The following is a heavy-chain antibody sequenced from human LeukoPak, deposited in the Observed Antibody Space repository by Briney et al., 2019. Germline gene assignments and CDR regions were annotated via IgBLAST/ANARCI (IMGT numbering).Heavy chain of an antibody. J-gene: IGHJ3*02. CDR3: ASPVNDAFDI. D-gene: IGHD4-17*01. CDR2: ISSDGGST. CDR1: GFTFSSYA. Sequence: GGSLRLSCSASGFTFSSYAMHWVRQAPGKGLEYVSAISSDGGSTYYADSVKGRFTISRNNSKNTLFLQMGSLRAEDTAVYYCASPVNDAFDIWGQGTMVTVSS. V-gene: IGHV3-64D*06.